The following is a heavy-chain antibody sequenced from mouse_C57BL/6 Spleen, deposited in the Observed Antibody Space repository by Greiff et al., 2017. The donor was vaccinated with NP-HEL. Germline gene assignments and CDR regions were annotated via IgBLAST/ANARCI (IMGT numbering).Heavy chain of an antibody. V-gene: IGHV1-82*01. CDR1: GYAFSSSW. J-gene: IGHJ1*03. CDR2: VYPGDGDT. Sequence: QVQLKQSGPELVKPGASVKISCKASGYAFSSSWMNWVKQRPGKGLEWIGRVYPGDGDTNYNGKFKGKATLTADKSSSTAYMQRSSLTSEDSAVYFCARGESRYFDVWGTGTTVTVSS. CDR3: ARGESRYFDV.